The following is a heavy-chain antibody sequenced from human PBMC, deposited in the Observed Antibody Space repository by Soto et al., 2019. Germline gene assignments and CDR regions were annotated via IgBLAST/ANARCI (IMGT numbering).Heavy chain of an antibody. V-gene: IGHV1-18*01. CDR1: GYTFTRYG. D-gene: IGHD2-21*01. CDR3: ARTSPVDLNWFDP. J-gene: IGHJ5*02. CDR2: ISAYNGNT. Sequence: ASVKVSCKASGYTFTRYGISWVRQAPGQGLEWMGWISAYNGNTNYAQKLQGRVTMTTDTSPSTAYMELRSLRSDDTAVYYCARTSPVDLNWFDPWGQGTLVTVSS.